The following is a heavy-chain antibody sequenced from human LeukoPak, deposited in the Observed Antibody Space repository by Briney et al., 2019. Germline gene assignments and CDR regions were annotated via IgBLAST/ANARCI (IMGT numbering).Heavy chain of an antibody. CDR2: LHATESA. D-gene: IGHD3-22*01. CDR1: GAYINNYY. CDR3: ASLSSGAAFDV. Sequence: SETLSLTCTVSGAYINNYYWTWVGQPAPQGLEWIGRLHATESAIYNPSLKGRGTMSLDKSKAQLSLTLTSVTAADSAVYYCASLSSGAAFDVWGQGTVVTVSS. J-gene: IGHJ3*01. V-gene: IGHV4-4*07.